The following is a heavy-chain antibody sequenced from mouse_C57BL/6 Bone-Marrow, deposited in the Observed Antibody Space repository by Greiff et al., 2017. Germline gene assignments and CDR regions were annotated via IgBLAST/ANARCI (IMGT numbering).Heavy chain of an antibody. V-gene: IGHV5-4*01. CDR1: GFTFSSYA. D-gene: IGHD1-1*01. J-gene: IGHJ2*01. CDR2: ISDGGSYT. CDR3: AREGYGSSSGDY. Sequence: EVMLVESGGGLVKPGGSLKLSCAASGFTFSSYAMSWVRQTPEKRLEWVATISDGGSYTYYPDNVKGRFTISRDNAKNHLYLQMSHLKSEDTAMYYCAREGYGSSSGDYWGQGTTLTVSS.